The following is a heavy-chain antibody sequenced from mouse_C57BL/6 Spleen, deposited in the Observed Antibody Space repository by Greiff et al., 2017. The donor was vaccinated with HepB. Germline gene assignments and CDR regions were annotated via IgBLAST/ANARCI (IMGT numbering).Heavy chain of an antibody. V-gene: IGHV1-63*01. Sequence: QVHVKQSGAELVRPGTSVKMSCKASGYTFTNYWIGWAKQRPGHGLEWIGDIYPGGGYTNYNEKFKGKATLTADKSSSTAYMQFSSLTSEDSAIYYCARYDGYYNWYFDVWGTGTTVTVSS. CDR2: IYPGGGYT. D-gene: IGHD2-3*01. J-gene: IGHJ1*03. CDR1: GYTFTNYW. CDR3: ARYDGYYNWYFDV.